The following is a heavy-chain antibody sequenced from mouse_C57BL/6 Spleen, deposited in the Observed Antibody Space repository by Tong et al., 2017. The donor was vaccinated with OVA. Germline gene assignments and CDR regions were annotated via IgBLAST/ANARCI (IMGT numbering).Heavy chain of an antibody. CDR2: ISSGSSTI. V-gene: IGHV5-17*01. J-gene: IGHJ2*01. CDR1: GFTFSDYG. Sequence: EVQLQESGGGLVKPGGSLKLSCAASGFTFSDYGMHWVRQAPEKGLEWVAYISSGSSTIYYADTVKGRFTISRDNAKNTLFLQMTSLRSEDTAMYYCARPGGRNFVYWGKGTTLTVSS. CDR3: ARPGGRNFVY.